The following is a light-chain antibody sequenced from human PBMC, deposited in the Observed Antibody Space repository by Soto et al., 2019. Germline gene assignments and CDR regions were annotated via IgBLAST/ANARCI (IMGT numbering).Light chain of an antibody. CDR3: QQYGDSPPLT. J-gene: IGKJ4*01. V-gene: IGKV3-20*01. CDR1: QSVSSSY. Sequence: EIVLTQSPGTLSLSPGERVTLSCRASQSVSSSYLAWYQQKPGQAPRLLIYGASNRATGIPDRFSGSGSGTDFTLTISRLEPEDFAVYYCQQYGDSPPLTFGGGTKVEIK. CDR2: GAS.